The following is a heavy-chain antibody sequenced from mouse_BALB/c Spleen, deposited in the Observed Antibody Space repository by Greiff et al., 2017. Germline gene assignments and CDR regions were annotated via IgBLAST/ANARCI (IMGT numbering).Heavy chain of an antibody. CDR1: GFAFSSYD. CDR3: ANGNRAWFAY. CDR2: ISSGGGST. V-gene: IGHV5-12-1*01. Sequence: EVQGVESGGGLVKPGGSLKLSCAASGFAFSSYDMSWVRQTPEKRLEWVAYISSGGGSTYYPDTVKGRFTISRDNAKNTLYLQMSSLKSEDTAMYYWANGNRAWFAYWGQATLVTVSA. D-gene: IGHD2-1*01. J-gene: IGHJ3*01.